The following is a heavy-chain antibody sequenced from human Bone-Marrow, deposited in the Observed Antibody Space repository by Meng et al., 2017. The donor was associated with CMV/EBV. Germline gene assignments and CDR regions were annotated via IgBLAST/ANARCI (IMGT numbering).Heavy chain of an antibody. D-gene: IGHD6-19*01. V-gene: IGHV3-66*03. CDR1: GFTVSSNY. Sequence: GESLKISCAASGFTVSSNYMSWVRQAPGKGLEWVSVIYSCGSTYYADSVKGRFTISRDNSKNTLYLQMNSLRAEDTAVYYCAKDKGSGWHLPFDYWGQGTLVTVSS. CDR2: IYSCGST. J-gene: IGHJ4*02. CDR3: AKDKGSGWHLPFDY.